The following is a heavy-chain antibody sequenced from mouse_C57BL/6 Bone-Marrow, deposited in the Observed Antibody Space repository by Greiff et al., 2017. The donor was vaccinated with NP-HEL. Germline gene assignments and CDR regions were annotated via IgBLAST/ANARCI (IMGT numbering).Heavy chain of an antibody. Sequence: QVQLQQPGAELVKPGASVKLSCKASGYTFTSYWMHWVKQRPGQGLEWIGMIHPNSGSTNYNEKFKSKATLTVNKSSSTAYMQLSSLTSEDSAVYYCARGWPTGGFAYWGQGTLVTVSA. CDR1: GYTFTSYW. J-gene: IGHJ3*01. D-gene: IGHD6-5*01. CDR2: IHPNSGST. V-gene: IGHV1-64*01. CDR3: ARGWPTGGFAY.